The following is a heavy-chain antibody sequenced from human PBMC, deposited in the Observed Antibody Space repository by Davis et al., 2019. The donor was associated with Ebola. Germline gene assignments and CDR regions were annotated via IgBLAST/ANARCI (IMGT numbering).Heavy chain of an antibody. CDR1: GFTFSSYA. J-gene: IGHJ4*02. Sequence: GESLKTSCAASGFTFSSYAMSWVRQAPGKGLEWVSAISGSGGSTYYADSVKGRFTISRDNSKNTLYLQMNSLRAEDTAVYYCAKEGYYYDSSGYYYVLFDYWGQGTLVTVSS. CDR3: AKEGYYYDSSGYYYVLFDY. CDR2: ISGSGGST. D-gene: IGHD3-22*01. V-gene: IGHV3-23*01.